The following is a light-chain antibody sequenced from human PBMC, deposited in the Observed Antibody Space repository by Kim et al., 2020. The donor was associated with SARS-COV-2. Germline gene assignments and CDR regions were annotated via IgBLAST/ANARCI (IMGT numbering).Light chain of an antibody. J-gene: IGKJ2*01. CDR2: DAS. Sequence: DLQMTQSPSFLSASVGDRVTITCRASQGISTYLAWYQQKPGKVPKVLIYDASILQSGVPSRFSGSGSGTHFTLTISSLQPEDVATYYCQKHDSAPHTLGQGTKLAI. CDR3: QKHDSAPHT. CDR1: QGISTY. V-gene: IGKV1-27*01.